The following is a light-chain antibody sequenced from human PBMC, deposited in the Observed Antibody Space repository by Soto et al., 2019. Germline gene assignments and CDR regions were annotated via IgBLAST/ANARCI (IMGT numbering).Light chain of an antibody. CDR1: QSVDND. V-gene: IGKV3D-15*01. J-gene: IGKJ4*01. CDR2: DAS. CDR3: QQNNNWPLT. Sequence: EIVMTQSPATLSVSPGDRATLSCRASQSVDNDLAWYQQKPGQPPRLLIYDASTRATGIPARFSGSQSGTVFTLTISSLLSEDFVVYSCQQNNNWPLTFGGGTKVEIK.